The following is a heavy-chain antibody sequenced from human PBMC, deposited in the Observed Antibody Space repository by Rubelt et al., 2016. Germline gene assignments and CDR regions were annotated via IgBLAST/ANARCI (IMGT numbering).Heavy chain of an antibody. Sequence: QVQLVQSGAEVKKPGASVKVSCKASGGTFSSYAISWVRQAPGQGLEWMGGVIPIFGTANYVLKFQGRVTITADESTRTAYMELSSLRSEDTAVYYCARSLATKGDYDDYWGQGTLVTVSS. J-gene: IGHJ4*02. V-gene: IGHV1-69*01. CDR2: VIPIFGTA. CDR3: ARSLATKGDYDDY. CDR1: GGTFSSYA. D-gene: IGHD3-16*01.